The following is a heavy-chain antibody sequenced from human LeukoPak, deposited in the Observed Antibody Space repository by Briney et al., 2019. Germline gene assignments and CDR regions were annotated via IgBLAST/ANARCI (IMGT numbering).Heavy chain of an antibody. CDR2: ISGSGGST. J-gene: IGHJ4*02. CDR1: GFTFSSYA. CDR3: AKDASNLYCSSTSCYALDY. Sequence: QPGGSLRLSCAASGFTFSSYAMSWVRQAPGKGLEWVSAISGSGGSTYYADSGKGRFTISRDNSKNTLYLQMNSLRAEDTAVYYCAKDASNLYCSSTSCYALDYWGQGTLVTVSS. V-gene: IGHV3-23*01. D-gene: IGHD2-2*01.